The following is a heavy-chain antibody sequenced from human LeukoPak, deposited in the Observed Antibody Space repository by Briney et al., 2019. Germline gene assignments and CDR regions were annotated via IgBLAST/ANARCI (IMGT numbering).Heavy chain of an antibody. CDR1: GGSFSGYY. J-gene: IGHJ6*02. CDR2: IYYSGST. V-gene: IGHV4-31*11. D-gene: IGHD3-3*01. CDR3: ARDRYDSYPMDV. Sequence: SETLSLTCAAYGGSFSGYYWSWIRQHPGKGLEWIGYIYYSGSTYYNPSLKSRVTISVDTSKNQFSLKLTSVTAADTAVYYCARDRYDSYPMDVWGQGTTVTVSS.